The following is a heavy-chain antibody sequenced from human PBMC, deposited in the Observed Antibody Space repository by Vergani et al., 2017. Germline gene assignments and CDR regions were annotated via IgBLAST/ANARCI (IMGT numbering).Heavy chain of an antibody. CDR3: ARGDYGILTGYGY. D-gene: IGHD3-9*01. Sequence: QVQVVQSGAEVKKSGASVKVSCKTSGYTFSNYYMHWVRHAPGQGLGWMVIINPSGGHTNYAQKFQGRVTMTRDTSTSTVYMELSSLRAEDTAIYYCARGDYGILTGYGYWGQGTLVTVSA. J-gene: IGHJ4*02. CDR2: INPSGGHT. V-gene: IGHV1-46*03. CDR1: GYTFSNYY.